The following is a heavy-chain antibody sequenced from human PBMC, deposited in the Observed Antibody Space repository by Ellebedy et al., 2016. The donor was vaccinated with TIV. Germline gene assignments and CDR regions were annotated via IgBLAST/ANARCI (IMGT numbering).Heavy chain of an antibody. V-gene: IGHV3-30-3*01. CDR1: GSTFSGRA. J-gene: IGHJ4*02. CDR2: ISFDGRNQ. D-gene: IGHD1-14*01. Sequence: GGSLRLSXAASGSTFSGRAMHWVRQAPGKGLEWVAFISFDGRNQFYAESVKGRFTIARDNSQNTLFLQMNSLGGEDTAVYYCARDDDQTNHLDQIYYFDNWGRGTLVTVSS. CDR3: ARDDDQTNHLDQIYYFDN.